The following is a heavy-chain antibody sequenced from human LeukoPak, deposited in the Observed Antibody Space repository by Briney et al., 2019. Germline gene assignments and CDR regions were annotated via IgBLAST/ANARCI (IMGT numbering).Heavy chain of an antibody. CDR3: ARGGNYYDSSGYYY. CDR1: GYTFTSYA. D-gene: IGHD3-22*01. J-gene: IGHJ4*02. V-gene: IGHV1-3*01. Sequence: ASVKVSCKASGYTFTSYAMHWVRQAPGQRLEWMGWINAGNGNTKYSQKFQGRVTITRDTSASTAYMELSSLRSEDTAVYYCARGGNYYDSSGYYYWGQGTLATVSS. CDR2: INAGNGNT.